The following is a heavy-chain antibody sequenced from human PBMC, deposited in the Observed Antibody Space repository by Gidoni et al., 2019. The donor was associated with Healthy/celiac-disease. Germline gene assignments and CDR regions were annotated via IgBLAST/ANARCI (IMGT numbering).Heavy chain of an antibody. V-gene: IGHV1-2*02. J-gene: IGHJ6*02. Sequence: QVQLVQSGAEVKKPGASVKVSCKASGYTFTGYYMHWVRQAPGQGLEWMGWINPNSGGTNYAQKFQGRVTMTRDTRDPGGNRYSGYDLSYSSGWYVRPGYGMDVWGQGTTVTVSS. CDR1: GYTFTGYY. CDR3: PGYGMDV. CDR2: INPNSGGT. D-gene: IGHD6-19*01.